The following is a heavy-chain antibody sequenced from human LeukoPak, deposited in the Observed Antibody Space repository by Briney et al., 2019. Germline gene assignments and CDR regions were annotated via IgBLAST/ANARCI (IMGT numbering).Heavy chain of an antibody. CDR3: ARRGSGSYVLDY. D-gene: IGHD3-10*01. CDR2: INPSDGVI. CDR1: GFTFSSYG. Sequence: GGSLRLSCAASGFTFSSYGMHWVRQAPGQGLEWMGIINPSDGVIDYAQKFQDRVTMTRDTSTSTVYMELSSLRSEDTAVYYCARRGSGSYVLDYWGQGTLVTVSS. V-gene: IGHV1-46*01. J-gene: IGHJ4*02.